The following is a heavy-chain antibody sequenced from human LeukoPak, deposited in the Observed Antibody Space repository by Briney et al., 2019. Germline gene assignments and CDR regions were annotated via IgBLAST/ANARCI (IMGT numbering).Heavy chain of an antibody. CDR2: INQDGSEK. V-gene: IGHV3-7*01. Sequence: GGSLRLSCAASGFTFSSYWMSWVRQAPGKRLEWVANINQDGSEKYYVDSVKGRFTISRDNAKNSLYLQMNSLRAEDTAVYYCARDGSSSWTGGYYFDYWGQETLVTVSS. CDR3: ARDGSSSWTGGYYFDY. CDR1: GFTFSSYW. D-gene: IGHD6-13*01. J-gene: IGHJ4*02.